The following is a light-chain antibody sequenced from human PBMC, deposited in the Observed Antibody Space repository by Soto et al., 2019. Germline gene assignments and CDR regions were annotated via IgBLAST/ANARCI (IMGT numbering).Light chain of an antibody. Sequence: EIVLTQSTGTLSLFPGERATLSCRATQSVNSDYLAWYQQKPGQAPRLLIYIASRRATGIPDRFSGSGSGTDFTLTINRLEPEDFAVYYCQQYGTSPWTFGQGTKVEIK. CDR2: IAS. CDR1: QSVNSDY. J-gene: IGKJ1*01. CDR3: QQYGTSPWT. V-gene: IGKV3-20*01.